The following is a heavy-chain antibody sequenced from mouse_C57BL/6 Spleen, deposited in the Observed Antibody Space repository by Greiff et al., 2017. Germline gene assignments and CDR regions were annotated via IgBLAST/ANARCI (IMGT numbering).Heavy chain of an antibody. CDR1: GFTFSSYG. Sequence: EVKLVESGGDLVKPGGSLKLSCAASGFTFSSYGMSWVRQTPDKRLEWVATISSGGSYTYYPDSVKGRFTISRDNAKNTLYLQMSSLKSEDTAMYYCARQGAVVGGDWFAYWGQGTLVTVAA. J-gene: IGHJ3*01. D-gene: IGHD1-1*01. V-gene: IGHV5-6*01. CDR3: ARQGAVVGGDWFAY. CDR2: ISSGGSYT.